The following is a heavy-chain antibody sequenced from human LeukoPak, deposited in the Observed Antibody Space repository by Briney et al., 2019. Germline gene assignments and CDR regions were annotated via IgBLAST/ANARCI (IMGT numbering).Heavy chain of an antibody. J-gene: IGHJ5*02. Sequence: GGSLRLSCAASGFTFSSYGMHWVRQAPGKGLEWVAVISYDGSNKYYADSVKGRFTISRDNSKNTLYLQMNSLRAEDTAVYYCAKDADYYDSSGYPNWFDPWGQGTLVTVSS. D-gene: IGHD3-22*01. CDR1: GFTFSSYG. CDR2: ISYDGSNK. V-gene: IGHV3-30*18. CDR3: AKDADYYDSSGYPNWFDP.